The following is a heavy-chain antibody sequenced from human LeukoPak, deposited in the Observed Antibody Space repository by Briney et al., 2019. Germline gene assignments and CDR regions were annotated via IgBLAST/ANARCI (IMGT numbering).Heavy chain of an antibody. CDR2: IKQDGSEK. V-gene: IGHV3-7*01. CDR3: ARYQEWLLNKWFDP. J-gene: IGHJ5*02. CDR1: EFTINDAW. Sequence: GGSLRLSCAASEFTINDAWMSWVRQAPGKGLEWVANIKQDGSEKYYVDSVKGRFTISRDNAKNSLYLQMNSLRAEDTAVYYCARYQEWLLNKWFDPWGQGTLVTVSS. D-gene: IGHD3-3*01.